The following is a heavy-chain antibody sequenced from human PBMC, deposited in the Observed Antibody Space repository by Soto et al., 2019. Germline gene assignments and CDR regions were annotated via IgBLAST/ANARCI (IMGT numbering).Heavy chain of an antibody. Sequence: PGESLKISCKGSGYSFTSYWIGWVRQMPGKGLEWMGIIYPGDSDTRYSPSFQGLVTLSADKSISSAYLQWSSLKASDTSMYFCASSGYCSGGSCHDAFDIWGQGTMVTVSS. J-gene: IGHJ3*02. CDR3: ASSGYCSGGSCHDAFDI. D-gene: IGHD2-15*01. V-gene: IGHV5-51*01. CDR2: IYPGDSDT. CDR1: GYSFTSYW.